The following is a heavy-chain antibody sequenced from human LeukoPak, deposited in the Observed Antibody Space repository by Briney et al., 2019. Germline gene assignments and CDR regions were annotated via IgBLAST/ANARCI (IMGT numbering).Heavy chain of an antibody. CDR1: GGSISSRSNN. CDR2: INHSGST. CDR3: ARVRRITMVRGVIIDY. D-gene: IGHD3-10*01. Sequence: SETLSLTCTVSGGSISSRSNNWGWIRQPPGKGLEWIGEINHSGSTNYNPSLKSRVTISVDTSKNQFSLKLSSVTAADTAVYYCARVRRITMVRGVIIDYWGQGTLVTVSS. V-gene: IGHV4-39*07. J-gene: IGHJ4*02.